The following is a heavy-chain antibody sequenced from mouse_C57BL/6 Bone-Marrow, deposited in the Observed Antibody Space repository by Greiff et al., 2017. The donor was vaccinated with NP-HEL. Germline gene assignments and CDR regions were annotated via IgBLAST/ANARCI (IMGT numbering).Heavy chain of an antibody. V-gene: IGHV5-4*03. D-gene: IGHD1-1*01. CDR1: GFTFSSYA. Sequence: EVKLMESGGGLVKPGGSLKLSCAASGFTFSSYAMSWVRQTPEKRLEWVATISDGGSYTYYPDNVKGRFTISRDNAKNNPYLQMSHLKSEDTAMYYCARYYYGIPLCAMDYWGQGTSVTVSA. CDR2: ISDGGSYT. J-gene: IGHJ4*01. CDR3: ARYYYGIPLCAMDY.